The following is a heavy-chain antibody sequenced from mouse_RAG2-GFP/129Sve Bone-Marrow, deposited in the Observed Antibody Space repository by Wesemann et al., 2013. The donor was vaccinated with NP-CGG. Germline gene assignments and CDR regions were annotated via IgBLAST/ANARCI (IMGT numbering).Heavy chain of an antibody. Sequence: GEILPGSGSTNYNEKFKGKATFTADTSSNTAYMQLSSLTSEDSAVYYCARYWDLDYWGQGTTLTVSS. CDR3: ARYWDLDY. V-gene: IGHV1-9*01. CDR2: ILPGSGST. D-gene: IGHD4-1*01. J-gene: IGHJ2*01.